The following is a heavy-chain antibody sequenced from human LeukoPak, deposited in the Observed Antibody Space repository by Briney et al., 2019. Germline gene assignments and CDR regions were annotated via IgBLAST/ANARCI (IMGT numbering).Heavy chain of an antibody. V-gene: IGHV4-34*01. D-gene: IGHD3-22*01. CDR1: GGSFSGYY. CDR2: INHSGGT. J-gene: IGHJ6*02. Sequence: SETLSLTCAVYGGSFSGYYWSWIRQPPGKGLEWIGEINHSGGTNYNPSLKSRVTISVDTSKNQFSLKLSSVTAADTAVYYCAREGYYDSSGYRLYYYGMDVWGQGTTVTVSS. CDR3: AREGYYDSSGYRLYYYGMDV.